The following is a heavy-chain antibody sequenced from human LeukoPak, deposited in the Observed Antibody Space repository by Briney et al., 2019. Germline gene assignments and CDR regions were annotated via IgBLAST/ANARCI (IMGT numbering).Heavy chain of an antibody. CDR2: IYYSGRT. CDR3: ARDIGGSYYY. Sequence: PSETLSLTCTVSGGSLSSSSYYWGWIRPPPGKGLEWVGSIYYSGRTYSNPSLKRRVTISVDTSKNQFSLKLSSVTAADTAVYYCARDIGGSYYYWGQGTLVTVSS. J-gene: IGHJ4*02. CDR1: GGSLSSSSYY. D-gene: IGHD1-26*01. V-gene: IGHV4-39*07.